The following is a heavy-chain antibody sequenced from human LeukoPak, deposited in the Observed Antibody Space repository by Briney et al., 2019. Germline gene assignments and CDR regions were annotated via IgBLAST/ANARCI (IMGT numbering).Heavy chain of an antibody. V-gene: IGHV1-24*01. D-gene: IGHD6-6*01. CDR1: GYTLTELS. CDR3: ATEPSSIAARLDDY. Sequence: ASVKVSCKVSGYTLTELSMHWVRQAPGKGLEWMGGFDPEDGETIYAQKFQGRVTMTEDTSTDTAYMELGSLRSEDTAVYYCATEPSSIAARLDDYWGQGTLVTVSS. J-gene: IGHJ4*02. CDR2: FDPEDGET.